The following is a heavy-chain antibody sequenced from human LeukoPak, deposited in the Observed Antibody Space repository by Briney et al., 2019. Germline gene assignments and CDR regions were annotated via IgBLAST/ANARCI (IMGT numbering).Heavy chain of an antibody. CDR2: ISAYNGNT. CDR1: GYRFSSYG. D-gene: IGHD3-16*02. J-gene: IGHJ3*02. Sequence: GASEKVSCKASGYRFSSYGISWVRQAPGQGLEWMGWISAYNGNTNSAQKFQGRVTMTTDTSTSSAYMELRSLRSDDTAVYYCARTKSRLGELSLDPDAFDIWGQGTMVTVSS. V-gene: IGHV1-18*01. CDR3: ARTKSRLGELSLDPDAFDI.